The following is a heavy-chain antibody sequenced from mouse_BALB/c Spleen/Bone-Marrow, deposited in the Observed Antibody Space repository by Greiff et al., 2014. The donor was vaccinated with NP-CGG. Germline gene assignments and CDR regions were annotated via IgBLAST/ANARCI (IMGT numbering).Heavy chain of an antibody. CDR1: GYTFTDYA. J-gene: IGHJ3*01. D-gene: IGHD2-1*01. CDR2: ISTYSGNT. Sequence: VQLVESGPELVRPGVSVKISCKGSGYTFTDYAMHWVKQSHAKSLEWIGVISTYSGNTNYNQKFKGKATMTVEKSSSTAYMELARLTSEDSAIYYCASPIYYGNYEGFAYWGQGTLVTVSA. CDR3: ASPIYYGNYEGFAY. V-gene: IGHV1-67*01.